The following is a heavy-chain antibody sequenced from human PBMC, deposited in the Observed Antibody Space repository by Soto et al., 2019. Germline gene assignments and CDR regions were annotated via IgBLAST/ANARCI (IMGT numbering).Heavy chain of an antibody. J-gene: IGHJ6*02. CDR3: ARVIVVVTAARHYYYYGMDV. D-gene: IGHD2-21*02. Sequence: QVQLVQSGAEVKKPGSSVKVSCKASGGTFSSYAISWVRQAPGQGLEWRGGIIPIFVTANYAQKFQGRVTITADESTSTAYMELSSLRAEDTAVYYCARVIVVVTAARHYYYYGMDVWGQGTTVTVSS. V-gene: IGHV1-69*12. CDR1: GGTFSSYA. CDR2: IIPIFVTA.